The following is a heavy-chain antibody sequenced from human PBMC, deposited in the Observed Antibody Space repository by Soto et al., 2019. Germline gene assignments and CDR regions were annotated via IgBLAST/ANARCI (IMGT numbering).Heavy chain of an antibody. CDR1: GFTFRIYA. V-gene: IGHV3-23*01. CDR3: AKDAPGSGWLSDY. D-gene: IGHD3-22*01. CDR2: ISGNGGT. Sequence: EVQLLESGGGVIQPGGSLRLSCAASGFTFRIYAMSWVRQAPGKGLEWVSTISGNGGTSYADFVRGRFTISRDNSKNTLYLQMNSLRAEDMAVYYCAKDAPGSGWLSDYWGQGTLVTVSS. J-gene: IGHJ4*02.